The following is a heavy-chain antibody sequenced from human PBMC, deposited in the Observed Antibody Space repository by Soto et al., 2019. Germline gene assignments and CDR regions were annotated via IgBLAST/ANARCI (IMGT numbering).Heavy chain of an antibody. CDR2: INPNSGDT. Sequence: ASVKVSCKASGYTFTGYYVHWVRQAPGQGLEWMGWINPNSGDTYLAQRFQGRVTMNRDTSIGTAYMELSRLTSEDTAVYYCAPATMTFDYWGQGAMVTVSS. CDR1: GYTFTGYY. CDR3: APATMTFDY. D-gene: IGHD2-2*01. V-gene: IGHV1-2*02. J-gene: IGHJ4*02.